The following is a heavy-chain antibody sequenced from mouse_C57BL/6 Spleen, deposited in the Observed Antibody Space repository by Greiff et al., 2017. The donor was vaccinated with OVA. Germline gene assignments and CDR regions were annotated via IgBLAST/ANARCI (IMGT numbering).Heavy chain of an antibody. CDR3: ARQGSGGYVYFGY. Sequence: EVQGVESGGGLVKPGGSLKLSCAASGFTFSDYGMHWVRQAPEKGLEWVAYISSGSSTIYNADTVKGRFTISRDNAKNTLFLQMTSLRSEDTAMYYCARQGSGGYVYFGYWGQGTTLTVSS. V-gene: IGHV5-17*01. D-gene: IGHD2-2*01. CDR1: GFTFSDYG. J-gene: IGHJ2*01. CDR2: ISSGSSTI.